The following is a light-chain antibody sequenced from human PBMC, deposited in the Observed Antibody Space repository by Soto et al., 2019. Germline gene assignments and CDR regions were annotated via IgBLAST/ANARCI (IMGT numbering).Light chain of an antibody. J-gene: IGKJ2*01. Sequence: DIQMTQSPSSLSASVGDRVTITCRASQSISSYLNWYQQKPGKAPRLLIYAASSLQSGVSSRFSGSGSGTAFTLTISSLQTEDFAIYYCQQSYTNPYIFGQGTKREIK. CDR1: QSISSY. CDR2: AAS. V-gene: IGKV1-39*01. CDR3: QQSYTNPYI.